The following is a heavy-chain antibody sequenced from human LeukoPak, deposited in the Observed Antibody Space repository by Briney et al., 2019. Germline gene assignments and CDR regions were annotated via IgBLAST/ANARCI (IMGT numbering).Heavy chain of an antibody. J-gene: IGHJ4*02. CDR3: ARVATKGDSSSWYHFDY. CDR2: VSAYNGNT. V-gene: IGHV1-18*01. Sequence: ASVKVSCKASGYTFTSYDINWVRQAPGQGLEWMGWVSAYNGNTNYAQKLQGRVTMTTDTSTSTAYMELRSLRSDDTAVYYCARVATKGDSSSWYHFDYWGQGTLVTVSS. D-gene: IGHD6-13*01. CDR1: GYTFTSYD.